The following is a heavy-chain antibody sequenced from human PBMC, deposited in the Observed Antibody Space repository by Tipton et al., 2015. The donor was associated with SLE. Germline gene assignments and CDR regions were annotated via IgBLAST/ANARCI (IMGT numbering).Heavy chain of an antibody. CDR1: GGSISSSSYY. V-gene: IGHV4-39*07. Sequence: LRLSCTVSGGSISSSSYYWGWIRQPPGKGLEWIGSIYYSGSTYYNPSLKSRVTISVDKSKNQFSLKLNSVTAADTAVYYCATVDYFDSGDAFDFWGHGSMVTVSS. D-gene: IGHD3-22*01. CDR2: IYYSGST. CDR3: ATVDYFDSGDAFDF. J-gene: IGHJ3*01.